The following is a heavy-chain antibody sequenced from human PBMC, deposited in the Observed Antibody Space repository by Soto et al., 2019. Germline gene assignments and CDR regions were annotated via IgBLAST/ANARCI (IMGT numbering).Heavy chain of an antibody. CDR1: GGAFSGDD. CDR3: ARAGGYQTHWFDP. V-gene: IGHV4-34*01. Sequence: SGGLSLTCAVYGGAFSGDDWSWIRQPPGKVLEWIGEINHSGSTNYNPSLKSRVAIAVDTSKNEFSLKPSSATAADTAVYYCARAGGYQTHWFDPWGQGTLVTVSS. D-gene: IGHD5-12*01. CDR2: INHSGST. J-gene: IGHJ5*02.